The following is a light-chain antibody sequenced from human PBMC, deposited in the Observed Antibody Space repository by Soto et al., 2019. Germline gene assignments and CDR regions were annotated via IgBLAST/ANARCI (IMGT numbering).Light chain of an antibody. CDR2: AAS. Sequence: DIQMTQSPSSLSASVGDRVTITCRASQSISSYLNWYQQKPGKAPKLLIYAASSLQSGVPSRFSGSGSGTDFTLTISSLQPEDFATYYCQQSYSQAFGPGTKVDIK. CDR3: QQSYSQA. CDR1: QSISSY. V-gene: IGKV1-39*01. J-gene: IGKJ3*01.